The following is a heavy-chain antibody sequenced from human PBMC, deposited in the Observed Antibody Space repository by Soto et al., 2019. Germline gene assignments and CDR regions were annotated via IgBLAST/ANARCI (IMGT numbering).Heavy chain of an antibody. Sequence: GGSLRLSCAGTGFSFSSDGMNWVRQTPGKGLEWVSSISGSGDEIYYADSVKGRFTISRDNAKNSLYLQMNSLRAEDTAVYYCARIVLMVYAIDAFDIWGQGTMVTVSS. CDR1: GFSFSSDG. CDR2: ISGSGDEI. CDR3: ARIVLMVYAIDAFDI. V-gene: IGHV3-21*01. D-gene: IGHD2-8*01. J-gene: IGHJ3*02.